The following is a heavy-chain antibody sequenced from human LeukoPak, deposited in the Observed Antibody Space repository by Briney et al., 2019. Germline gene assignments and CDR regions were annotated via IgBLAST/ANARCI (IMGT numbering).Heavy chain of an antibody. CDR2: IYYSGST. J-gene: IGHJ4*02. V-gene: IGHV4-61*08. CDR3: ARARYSSSWYRRGYYFDY. D-gene: IGHD6-13*01. CDR1: GGSISSGGYY. Sequence: ETLSLTCTVSGGSISSGGYYWSWIRQHPGKGLEWIGYIYYSGSTNYNPSLKSRVTISVDTSKNQFSLKLSSVTAADTAVYYCARARYSSSWYRRGYYFDYWGQGTLVTVSS.